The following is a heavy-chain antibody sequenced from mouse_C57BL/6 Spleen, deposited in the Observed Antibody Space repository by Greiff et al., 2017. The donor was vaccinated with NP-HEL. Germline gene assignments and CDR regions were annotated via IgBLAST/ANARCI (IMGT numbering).Heavy chain of an antibody. J-gene: IGHJ2*01. CDR2: IHPNSGST. D-gene: IGHD1-1*02. CDR1: GYTFTSYW. V-gene: IGHV1-64*01. CDR3: VPPYYDYFDY. Sequence: QVQLKQPGAELVKPGASVKLSCKASGYTFTSYWMHWVKQRPGQGLEWIGMIHPNSGSTNYNEKFKSKATLTVDKSSSTAYMHLSILTSEDSAVYYCVPPYYDYFDYWGQGTTLTVSS.